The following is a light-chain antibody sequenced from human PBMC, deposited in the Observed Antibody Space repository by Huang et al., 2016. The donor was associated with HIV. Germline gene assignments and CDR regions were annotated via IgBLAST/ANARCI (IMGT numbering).Light chain of an antibody. V-gene: IGKV3-15*01. CDR1: QSVSSN. CDR2: GPS. J-gene: IGKJ1*01. CDR3: QQYSSWPWT. Sequence: EIVTTQSPATLSVSPGDTATLSCRASQSVSSNLAWFQLKPGQAPRLLIYGPSIRATGVPARCSGSGSGTEFTLTISSLQSADFAFYFCQQYSSWPWTFGQGTKVEIK.